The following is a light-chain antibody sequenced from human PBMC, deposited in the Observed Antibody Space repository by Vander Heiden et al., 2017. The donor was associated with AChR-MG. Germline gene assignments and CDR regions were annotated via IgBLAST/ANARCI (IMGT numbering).Light chain of an antibody. J-gene: IGLJ2*01. V-gene: IGLV1-44*01. CDR1: ISTNGRNS. CDR3: AAWDDSLNGRV. Sequence: QSVLPPPPSAPGTPGPSVTISCSGSISTNGRNSVSWYQQIPGTAPKLLIYTNNQRPSGVPDRFSGSKSGTSASLAISGLQSEDETDYYGAAWDDSLNGRVFGGGTKLTGL. CDR2: TNN.